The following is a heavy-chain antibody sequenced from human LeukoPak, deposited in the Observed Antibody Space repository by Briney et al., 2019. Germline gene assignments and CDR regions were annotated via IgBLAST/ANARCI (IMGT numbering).Heavy chain of an antibody. J-gene: IGHJ4*02. CDR2: ISYDGSNQ. Sequence: GRSLRLSCAASGFTFSSYGMHWVRQAPGKGLEGVGVISYDGSNQYYADSVKGRFTISRDNSKNTLYLQMNSLRAEDTAVYYCAKDLVLRYFDWAFDYWGQGTLVTVSS. CDR3: AKDLVLRYFDWAFDY. CDR1: GFTFSSYG. D-gene: IGHD3-9*01. V-gene: IGHV3-30*18.